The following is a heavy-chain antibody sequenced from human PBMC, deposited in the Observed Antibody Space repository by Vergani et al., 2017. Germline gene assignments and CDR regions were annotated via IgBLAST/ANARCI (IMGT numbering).Heavy chain of an antibody. CDR3: ARTESFILRYFHWSL. V-gene: IGHV4-39*01. CDR1: GGSITSSSYY. Sequence: QLHLQESGPGLVKPSETLSLTCTVPGGSITSSSYYWGWIRQPPGKGLEWIGNIYHSGGAYYNPSLKGRVTISVDTSKNQFSLEVTSVTDADTAIYFCARTESFILRYFHWSLWGQGTLVTVSS. CDR2: IYHSGGA. D-gene: IGHD3-9*01. J-gene: IGHJ1*01.